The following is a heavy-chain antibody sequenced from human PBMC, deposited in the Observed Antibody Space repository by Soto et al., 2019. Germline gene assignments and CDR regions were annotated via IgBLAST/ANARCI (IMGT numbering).Heavy chain of an antibody. J-gene: IGHJ4*02. CDR1: GYTFTGYY. CDR2: INPNSGGT. D-gene: IGHD6-19*01. CDR3: AAGGGSSGWYGGNY. V-gene: IGHV1-2*04. Sequence: ASGKVSCKASGYTFTGYYMHWVRQAPGQGLEWMGWINPNSGGTNYAQKFQGWVTMTRDTSISTAYMELSRLRSDDTAVYYCAAGGGSSGWYGGNYWGQGTLVTVSS.